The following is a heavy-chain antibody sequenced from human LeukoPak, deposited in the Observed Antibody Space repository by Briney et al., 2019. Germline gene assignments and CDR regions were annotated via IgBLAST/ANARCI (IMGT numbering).Heavy chain of an antibody. Sequence: GRSLRLSCAASGFTFHDYAMHWVRQAPGKGLEWVALIWYDGSNKYYADSVKGRFTISRDNSKNTLYLQMNSLRAEDTAVYYCAKDSNDYGDYDYFDYWSQGTLVTVSS. J-gene: IGHJ4*02. CDR3: AKDSNDYGDYDYFDY. D-gene: IGHD4-17*01. CDR1: GFTFHDYA. V-gene: IGHV3-33*03. CDR2: IWYDGSNK.